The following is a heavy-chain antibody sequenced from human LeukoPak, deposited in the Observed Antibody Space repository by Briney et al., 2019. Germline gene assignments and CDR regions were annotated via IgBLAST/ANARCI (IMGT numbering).Heavy chain of an antibody. CDR1: GYTFTGYY. CDR2: INPNSGGT. Sequence: GASVKVSCKASGYTFTGYYMHWVRQVPGQGLEWMGWINPNSGGTNYAQKFQGRVTMTRDTSISTAYMELSRLRSDDTAVYYCARACGVVRGVISYWGQGTLVTVSS. V-gene: IGHV1-2*02. CDR3: ARACGVVRGVISY. J-gene: IGHJ4*02. D-gene: IGHD3-10*01.